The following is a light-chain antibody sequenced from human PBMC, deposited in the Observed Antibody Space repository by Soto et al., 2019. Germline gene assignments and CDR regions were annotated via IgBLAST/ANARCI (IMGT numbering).Light chain of an antibody. J-gene: IGKJ2*01. CDR1: QTISTY. V-gene: IGKV1-39*01. Sequence: DIQMPQSPSSLSASVGDRVTITCRASQTISTYLNWYQQKPGKAPRHLIYDASSLLSGVPSRFSGGGSGTDFTLTIASLQPEYFSTYYCQQSDSTPYTFGQGTKVEI. CDR3: QQSDSTPYT. CDR2: DAS.